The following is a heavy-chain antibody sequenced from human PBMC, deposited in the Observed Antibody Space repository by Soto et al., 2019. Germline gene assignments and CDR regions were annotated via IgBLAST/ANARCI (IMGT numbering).Heavy chain of an antibody. CDR3: ARPRTSGSALRYYYSNRLDV. V-gene: IGHV5-51*01. J-gene: IGHJ6*02. CDR2: IYPGDSDT. CDR1: GYIFTNYW. D-gene: IGHD3-10*01. Sequence: GESLKISCKASGYIFTNYWIAWVRQMPEKGLEWMGIIYPGDSDTRYGPSFQGQVTIFADKATRSAYLQWSSLQASDSAMCHGARPRTSGSALRYYYSNRLDVWGQETTVTVSS.